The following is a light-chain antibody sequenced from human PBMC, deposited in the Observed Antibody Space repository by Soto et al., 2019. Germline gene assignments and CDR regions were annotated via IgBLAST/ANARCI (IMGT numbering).Light chain of an antibody. V-gene: IGLV1-44*01. Sequence: QAVVTQPPSASGTPGQRVTISCSGSTSNIGDNPVSWYQHLPGTAPKLLIYTNTQRPSGVPVRFSGSKSGTSASLAVSGLRSEDEADYYCASWDGSLNVVVFGGGTKLTVL. J-gene: IGLJ2*01. CDR2: TNT. CDR1: TSNIGDNP. CDR3: ASWDGSLNVVV.